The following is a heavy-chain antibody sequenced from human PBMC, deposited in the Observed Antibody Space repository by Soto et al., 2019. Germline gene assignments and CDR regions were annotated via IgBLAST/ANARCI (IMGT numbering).Heavy chain of an antibody. CDR2: IPQEGVDG. V-gene: IGHV3-7*03. CDR1: GFVFSMYS. D-gene: IGHD2-21*02. CDR3: ARDHLILPAHDFFYGSYV. Sequence: GGSLRLSCEVSGFVFSMYSMSWVRQTPGKGLEWVAKIPQEGVDGHYADSVKGRFTISRDNGKNSLYLQMNNLRAEDMAVYYCARDHLILPAHDFFYGSYVWGRGATVTVSS. J-gene: IGHJ6*02.